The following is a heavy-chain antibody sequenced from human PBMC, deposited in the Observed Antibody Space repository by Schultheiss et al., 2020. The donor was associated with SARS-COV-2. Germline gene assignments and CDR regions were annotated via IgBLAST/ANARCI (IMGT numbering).Heavy chain of an antibody. V-gene: IGHV4-59*01. CDR2: IYYSGST. CDR1: GGSISSYY. J-gene: IGHJ2*01. CDR3: ARVLNYGDYSLDL. Sequence: SETLSLTCTVSGGSISSYYWSWIRQPPGKGLEWIGYIYYSGSTNYNPSLKSRVTISVDTSKNQFSLKLSSVTAADTAVYYCARVLNYGDYSLDLWGRGTLVTVSS. D-gene: IGHD4-17*01.